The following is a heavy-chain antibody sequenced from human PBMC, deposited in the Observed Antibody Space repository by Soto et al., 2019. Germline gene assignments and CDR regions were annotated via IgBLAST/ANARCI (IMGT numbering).Heavy chain of an antibody. CDR3: ARVRSGVGRGTVDY. CDR1: GGSFSGYY. CDR2: INHSGST. D-gene: IGHD3-16*01. Sequence: QVQLQQWGAGLLKPSETLSLTCAVYGGSFSGYYWSWIRQPPGKGLEWIGEINHSGSTNYNPSLKRRVTISVDTSKNQFSLKLSSVTAADTAVYYCARVRSGVGRGTVDYWGQGTLVTVSS. V-gene: IGHV4-34*01. J-gene: IGHJ4*02.